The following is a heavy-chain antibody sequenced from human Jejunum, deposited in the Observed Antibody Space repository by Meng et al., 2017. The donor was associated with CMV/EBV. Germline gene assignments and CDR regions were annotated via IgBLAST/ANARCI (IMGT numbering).Heavy chain of an antibody. J-gene: IGHJ4*02. Sequence: FSGYGITWIRQAPERGLKWVSSISSSSSYIYYADSVEGRFTISRDNTKNSLYLQMNSLRAEDTAVYYCAREEYDYWNDYHRYLDYWGQGTQVTVSS. D-gene: IGHD3-3*01. V-gene: IGHV3-21*01. CDR3: AREEYDYWNDYHRYLDY. CDR1: FSGYG. CDR2: ISSSSSYI.